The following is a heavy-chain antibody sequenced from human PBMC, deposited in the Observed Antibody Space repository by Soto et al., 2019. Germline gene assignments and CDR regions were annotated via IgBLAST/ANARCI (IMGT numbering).Heavy chain of an antibody. J-gene: IGHJ5*02. Sequence: GESLKISCKGSGYSFTSYWIGWVRQMPGKGLEWMGVIYPGDSDTRYSPSFQGQVTISADKSISTAYLQWSSLKASDTAMYYCARRGSGYGLNGDNWFDPWGQGTLVTVSS. D-gene: IGHD5-12*01. CDR2: IYPGDSDT. V-gene: IGHV5-51*01. CDR1: GYSFTSYW. CDR3: ARRGSGYGLNGDNWFDP.